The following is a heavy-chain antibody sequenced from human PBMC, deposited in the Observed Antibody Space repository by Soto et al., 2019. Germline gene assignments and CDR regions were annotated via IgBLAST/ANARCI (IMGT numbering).Heavy chain of an antibody. D-gene: IGHD3-3*01. CDR2: IFSNDEK. J-gene: IGHJ4*02. V-gene: IGHV2-26*01. CDR3: ARVSTYYDFWSGGDYFAY. Sequence: QVTLKESGPVLVKPTETLTLTCTVSGFSLSNARMGVSWIRQPPGKALEWLAHIFSNDEKSYSTSLKSRLTISKNTTKSQVVLTMTNMDPVDTATYYWARVSTYYDFWSGGDYFAYWGQGTLVTVSS. CDR1: GFSLSNARMG.